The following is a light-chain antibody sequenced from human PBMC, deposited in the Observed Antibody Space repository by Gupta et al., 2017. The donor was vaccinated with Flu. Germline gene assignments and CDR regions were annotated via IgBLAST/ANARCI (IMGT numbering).Light chain of an antibody. CDR1: QGVSHN. CDR2: GAS. V-gene: IGKV3D-15*01. J-gene: IGKJ1*01. CDR3: QHYKNGRPTIRT. Sequence: EIGMTQSPATLSVSPGERATLSCWASQGVSHNLAWYQHKPGQAPRLLIYGASTRATGIPARFSVGGYGKECTLTISSLQSEEFAVYYCQHYKNGRPTIRTFGQRTKVEIK.